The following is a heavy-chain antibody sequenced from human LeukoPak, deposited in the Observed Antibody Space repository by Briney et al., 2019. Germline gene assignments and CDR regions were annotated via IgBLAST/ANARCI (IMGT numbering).Heavy chain of an antibody. D-gene: IGHD3-16*02. CDR2: ISDDGTNK. CDR3: ARSSYRRCSNWSQSSCYYGMDV. Sequence: GGSLRLSCAASGFTFNTYALHWVRQAPGKGLEWVAVISDDGTNKYYADSVKGRFPISRDNSKNTLYPHMNSLRAEDTAVYYCARSSYRRCSNWSQSSCYYGMDVWGQGATVTVSS. J-gene: IGHJ6*02. V-gene: IGHV3-30-3*01. CDR1: GFTFNTYA.